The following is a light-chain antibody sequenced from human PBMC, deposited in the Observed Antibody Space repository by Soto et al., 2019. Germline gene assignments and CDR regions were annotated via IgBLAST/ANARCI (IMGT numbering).Light chain of an antibody. J-gene: IGLJ2*01. CDR3: SSYTSSSTRV. V-gene: IGLV2-14*03. CDR1: SSDVGGYHY. Sequence: QSALTQPASVSGSPGQSITISCTGTSSDVGGYHYVSWYQQHPGKAPKLMIYEVSNRPSGVSNRFSGSKSGNTASLTISGLQAEDEADYYCSSYTSSSTRVFGGGTKLT. CDR2: EVS.